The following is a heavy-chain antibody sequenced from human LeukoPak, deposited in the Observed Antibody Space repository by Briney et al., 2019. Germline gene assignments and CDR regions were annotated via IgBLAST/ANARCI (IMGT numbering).Heavy chain of an antibody. CDR2: IYYSGNT. D-gene: IGHD6-19*01. J-gene: IGHJ4*02. CDR1: GGSINSYY. V-gene: IGHV4-59*01. Sequence: SEPLSLTCTVSGGSINSYYWTWIRQPPGKGLEWIGYIYYSGNTNYNPSLKSRVTISIDTSKNQFSLKLSSVTAADTAVHYCANRRAVAGIGYYFDYWGQGTLVTVSS. CDR3: ANRRAVAGIGYYFDY.